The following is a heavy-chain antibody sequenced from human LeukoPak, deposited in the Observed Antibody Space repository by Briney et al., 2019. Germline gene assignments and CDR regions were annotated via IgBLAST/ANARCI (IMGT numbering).Heavy chain of an antibody. Sequence: SETLSLTCAVYGGPFSGYYWSWIRQPPGKGLEWIGEINHSGSTNYNPSLKSRVTISVDTSKNQFSLKLSSVTAADTAVYYCASPIHPFDIWGQGTMVTVSS. CDR3: ASPIHPFDI. CDR1: GGPFSGYY. V-gene: IGHV4-34*01. D-gene: IGHD5-24*01. J-gene: IGHJ3*02. CDR2: INHSGST.